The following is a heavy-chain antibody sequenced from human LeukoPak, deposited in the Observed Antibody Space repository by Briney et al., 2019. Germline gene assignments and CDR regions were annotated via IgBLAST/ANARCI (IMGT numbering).Heavy chain of an antibody. CDR2: IYHSGST. CDR1: GYSISSGYY. Sequence: SETLSLTCTVSGYSISSGYYWGWIRQPPGKGLEWIGSIYHSGSTYYNPSLKSRVTISVDTSKNQFPLKLSSVTAADTAVYYCAKAEGDFWSGSPVDYWGQGTLVTVSS. D-gene: IGHD3-3*01. CDR3: AKAEGDFWSGSPVDY. J-gene: IGHJ4*02. V-gene: IGHV4-38-2*02.